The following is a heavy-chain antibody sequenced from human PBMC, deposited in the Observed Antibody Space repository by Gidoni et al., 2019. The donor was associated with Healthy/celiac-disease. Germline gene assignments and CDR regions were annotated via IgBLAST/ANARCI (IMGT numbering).Heavy chain of an antibody. D-gene: IGHD6-13*01. CDR2: ISSSSSYI. Sequence: EVQLVESGGGLVKPGGSLRLSCAASGFTFSSYSMHWVRQAPGKGLEWVSSISSSSSYIYYADSVKGRFTISRDNAKNSLYLQMNSLRAEDTAVYYCARDLALISPIEAAAGIFGYWGQGTLVTVSS. CDR3: ARDLALISPIEAAAGIFGY. CDR1: GFTFSSYS. V-gene: IGHV3-21*01. J-gene: IGHJ4*02.